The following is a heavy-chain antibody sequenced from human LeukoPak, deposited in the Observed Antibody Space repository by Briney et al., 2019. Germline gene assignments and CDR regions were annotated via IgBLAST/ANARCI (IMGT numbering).Heavy chain of an antibody. CDR1: GFTFSSYA. V-gene: IGHV3-30*04. CDR3: ARNPCSGGSCYLGY. Sequence: GGSLRLSCAASGFTFSSYAMHWVRQAPGKGLEWVAVISYDGSNKYYADPVKGRFTISRDNSKNTLYLQMNSLRAEDTAVYYCARNPCSGGSCYLGYWGQGTLVTVSS. CDR2: ISYDGSNK. J-gene: IGHJ4*02. D-gene: IGHD2-15*01.